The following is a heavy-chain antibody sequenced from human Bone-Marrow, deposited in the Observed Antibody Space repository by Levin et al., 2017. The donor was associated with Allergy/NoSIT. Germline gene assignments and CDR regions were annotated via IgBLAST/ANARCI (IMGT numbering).Heavy chain of an antibody. Sequence: LGESLKISCKASGYSFTNYEINWVRQVPGQGPEWLGWINPKLGTTGYAQNLQVRVSMTSNISINTAYLELSSLRFDDTALYYCARAGGSGPIGHYYELDVWGQGTTVAVSS. CDR2: INPKLGTT. V-gene: IGHV1-8*01. J-gene: IGHJ6*02. D-gene: IGHD3-10*01. CDR3: ARAGGSGPIGHYYELDV. CDR1: GYSFTNYE.